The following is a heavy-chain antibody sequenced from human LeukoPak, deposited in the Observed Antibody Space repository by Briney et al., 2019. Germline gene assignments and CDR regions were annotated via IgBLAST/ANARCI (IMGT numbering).Heavy chain of an antibody. CDR2: IIPILGIA. D-gene: IGHD2-2*01. CDR3: ASWYCSSTSCPPSYYYYMDV. Sequence: GASVKVSCKASGGTFSSYTISWVRQAPGQGLEWMGRIIPILGIANYAQKFQGRVTITADKSTSRAYMELSSLRSEDTAVYYCASWYCSSTSCPPSYYYYMDVWGKGTTVTVSS. J-gene: IGHJ6*03. V-gene: IGHV1-69*02. CDR1: GGTFSSYT.